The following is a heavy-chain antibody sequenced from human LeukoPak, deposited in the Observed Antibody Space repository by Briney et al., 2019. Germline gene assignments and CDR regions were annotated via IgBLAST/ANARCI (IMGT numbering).Heavy chain of an antibody. CDR1: GYSFSTNM. J-gene: IGHJ3*02. CDR2: IKRDGSEK. V-gene: IGHV3-7*01. D-gene: IGHD3-3*01. Sequence: GGSLRLSCVVSGYSFSTNMMTWVRQAPGKGLEWVANIKRDGSEKYYVDSMKGRFTISRDNAKNSLYLQMNSLRAEDTAVYYCARDAFSRISIFGVVSDAFDIWGQGTMVTVSS. CDR3: ARDAFSRISIFGVVSDAFDI.